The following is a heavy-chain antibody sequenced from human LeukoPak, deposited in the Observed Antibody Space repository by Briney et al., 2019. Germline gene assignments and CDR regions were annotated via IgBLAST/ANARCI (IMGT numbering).Heavy chain of an antibody. CDR1: GGSISSYQ. CDR2: ISDSGTT. CDR3: AREDCSGGSCSYFDY. V-gene: IGHV4-59*01. Sequence: PSETLSLTCTVSGGSISSYQWSWIRQPPGKGLEWIGYISDSGTTNYNPSLKSRVTISVDTSKNQFSLKLSSVTAADTAVYYCAREDCSGGSCSYFDYWGQGTLVTVSS. D-gene: IGHD2-15*01. J-gene: IGHJ4*02.